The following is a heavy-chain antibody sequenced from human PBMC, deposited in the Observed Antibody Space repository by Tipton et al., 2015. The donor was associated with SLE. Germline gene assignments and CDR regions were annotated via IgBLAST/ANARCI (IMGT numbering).Heavy chain of an antibody. J-gene: IGHJ3*02. V-gene: IGHV5-51*03. CDR2: IYPGDSDT. CDR1: GYSFTSYW. Sequence: QSGAEVKKPGESLKISCKGSGYSFTSYWIGWVRQMPGKGLEWMGIIYPGDSDTRYSPSFQGQVTISADKSISTAYLQWSSLKASDTAMYYCARLGYYDSSGSNAFDIWGQGTMVTVSS. CDR3: ARLGYYDSSGSNAFDI. D-gene: IGHD3-22*01.